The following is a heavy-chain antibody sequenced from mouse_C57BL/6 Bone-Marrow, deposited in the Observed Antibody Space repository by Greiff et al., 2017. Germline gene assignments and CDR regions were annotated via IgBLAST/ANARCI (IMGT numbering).Heavy chain of an antibody. J-gene: IGHJ4*01. V-gene: IGHV1-39*01. CDR3: ARLITAVVARAMDY. CDR2: INPNYGTP. Sequence: EVKLLESGPELVKPGASVKISCKASGYSFTDYNMNWVKQSTGKSLEWIGVINPNYGTPSYNQKFKGKATLTVDQSSSTAYMQLSSLTSEDSAVYNCARLITAVVARAMDYWGQGTSVTVSS. D-gene: IGHD1-1*01. CDR1: GYSFTDYN.